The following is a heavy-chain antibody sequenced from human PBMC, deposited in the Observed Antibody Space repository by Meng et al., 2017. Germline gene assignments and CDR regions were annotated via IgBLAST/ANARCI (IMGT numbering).Heavy chain of an antibody. V-gene: IGHV1-2*06. J-gene: IGHJ4*02. CDR1: GYTFTGYY. Sequence: ASVKVSCKASGYTFTGYYMHWVRQAPGQGLEWMGRINPNSGGTNYAQKFQGRVTMTRDTSISTAYMELSGLRSDDTAVYYCARSGHYDFWSGYYIAPYYFDYWGQGTLVTVSS. D-gene: IGHD3-3*01. CDR2: INPNSGGT. CDR3: ARSGHYDFWSGYYIAPYYFDY.